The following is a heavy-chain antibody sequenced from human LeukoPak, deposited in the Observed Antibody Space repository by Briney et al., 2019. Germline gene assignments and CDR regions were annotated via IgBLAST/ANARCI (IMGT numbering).Heavy chain of an antibody. CDR3: ARAAETPDYYYYGMDV. CDR1: GYTFTGYY. J-gene: IGHJ6*02. CDR2: INPSGGST. Sequence: GASVKVSCKASGYTFTGYYMHWVRQAPGQGLEWMGIINPSGGSTSYAQKFQGRVTMTRDTSTSTVYMELSSLRSEDTAVYYCARAAETPDYYYYGMDVWGQGTTVTVSS. V-gene: IGHV1-46*01.